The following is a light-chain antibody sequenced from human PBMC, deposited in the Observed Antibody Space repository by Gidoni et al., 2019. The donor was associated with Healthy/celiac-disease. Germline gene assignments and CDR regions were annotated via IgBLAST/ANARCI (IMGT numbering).Light chain of an antibody. CDR3: QQRSNWPSIT. CDR2: DAS. J-gene: IGKJ5*01. Sequence: PGERATLSCRASQSVSSYLAWYQQKPGQAPRLLISDASNRATGIPARFSGSGSGTDFTLTISSLEPEDFAVYYCQQRSNWPSITFGQGTRLEIK. CDR1: QSVSSY. V-gene: IGKV3-11*01.